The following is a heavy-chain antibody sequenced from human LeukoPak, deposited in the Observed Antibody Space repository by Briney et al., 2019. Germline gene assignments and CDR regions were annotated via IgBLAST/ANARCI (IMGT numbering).Heavy chain of an antibody. CDR3: AREMPEMATITGNFDY. CDR1: GFTFSSYS. D-gene: IGHD5-24*01. CDR2: ISSGSSYI. V-gene: IGHV3-21*01. J-gene: IGHJ4*02. Sequence: GGSLRLSCAASGFTFSSYSMNWVRQAPGKGLEWVSSISSGSSYIYYADSVKGRFTISRDNAKNSLYLQMNSLRAEDTAVYYCAREMPEMATITGNFDYWGQGTLVTVSS.